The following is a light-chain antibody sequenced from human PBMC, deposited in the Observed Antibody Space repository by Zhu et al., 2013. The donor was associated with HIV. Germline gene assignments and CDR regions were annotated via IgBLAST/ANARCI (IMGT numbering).Light chain of an antibody. CDR1: NRDVGSYNF. CDR2: EVS. J-gene: IGLJ2*01. V-gene: IGLV2-14*02. CDR3: ASYTSSTTLV. Sequence: QSALTQPASVSGSPGQSITISCTGTNRDVGSYNFVSWFQQHPGKAPKLMIYEVSKRPSGVSNRFSGSKSGNTASLTISGLQAEDEADYYCASYTSSTTLVFGGGTKLTVL.